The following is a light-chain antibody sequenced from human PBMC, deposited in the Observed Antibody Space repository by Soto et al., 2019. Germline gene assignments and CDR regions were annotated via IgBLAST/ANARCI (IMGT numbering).Light chain of an antibody. Sequence: SYELTQPPSVSVAPGQTARITCGGDNIGSRSVHWYQQKPGQAPVLVVYDDRDRPSGIPDRFSESNSGNTATLTISRVEAGDEADFYCQVWISDHLVFGGGTKVTVL. CDR2: DDR. CDR1: NIGSRS. CDR3: QVWISDHLV. J-gene: IGLJ3*02. V-gene: IGLV3-21*02.